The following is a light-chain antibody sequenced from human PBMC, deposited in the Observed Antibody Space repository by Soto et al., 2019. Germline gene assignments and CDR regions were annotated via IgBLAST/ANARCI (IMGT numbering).Light chain of an antibody. J-gene: IGLJ1*01. Sequence: QSALTQPASVSGSPGQSITISCTGTRSDVGGYKYVSWYQQRPGKAPKLIIYEVSNRPSGISNRFSGSKSGNTASLTISGLQAEDEADYWCSSYTNSTTYVFGTGTKLTVL. CDR1: RSDVGGYKY. CDR3: SSYTNSTTYV. V-gene: IGLV2-14*01. CDR2: EVS.